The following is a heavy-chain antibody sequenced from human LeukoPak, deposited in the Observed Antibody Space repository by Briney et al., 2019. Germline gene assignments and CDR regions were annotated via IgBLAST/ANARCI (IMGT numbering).Heavy chain of an antibody. CDR3: VKDLDNYSAFDI. D-gene: IGHD5-24*01. Sequence: GGSLRLSCAASGFTFSSYAMSWVRQAPGKGLEWVSIISASGSDTFYTQPVKGRFSISRDNSKNTLSLHMNTLRAEDTAVYYCVKDLDNYSAFDIWGQGTMVTVSS. J-gene: IGHJ3*02. V-gene: IGHV3-23*01. CDR2: ISASGSDT. CDR1: GFTFSSYA.